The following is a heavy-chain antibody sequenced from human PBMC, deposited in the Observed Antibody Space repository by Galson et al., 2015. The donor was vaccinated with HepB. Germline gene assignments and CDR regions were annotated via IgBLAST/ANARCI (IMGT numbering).Heavy chain of an antibody. V-gene: IGHV1-2*02. CDR3: ARDHPKWELPPDY. CDR1: GFTFSDFY. CDR2: INPLGSDT. Sequence: SVKVSCKASGFTFSDFYIHWVRQTPGQGLESMGWINPLGSDTRYVQKFLGRVTMTRDTSISTAYMELSRLTSDDTGVYYCARDHPKWELPPDYWGQGTLVTVSS. J-gene: IGHJ4*02. D-gene: IGHD1-26*01.